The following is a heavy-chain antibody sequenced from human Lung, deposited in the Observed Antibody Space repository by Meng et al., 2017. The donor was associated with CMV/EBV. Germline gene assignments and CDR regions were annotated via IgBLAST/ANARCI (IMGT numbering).Heavy chain of an antibody. CDR1: GYTFTGYF. CDR2: VNPNGGVT. V-gene: IGHV1-2*02. Sequence: ASXXVSXKASGYTFTGYFIHWVRQAPGQGLEWMGWVNPNGGVTYYEQNFLGRVTMTRDSSISTAYMELSGLRSNDTAMYYCARAGFGGLSGVDVWRQGTTVTVSS. J-gene: IGHJ6*02. CDR3: ARAGFGGLSGVDV. D-gene: IGHD3-10*01.